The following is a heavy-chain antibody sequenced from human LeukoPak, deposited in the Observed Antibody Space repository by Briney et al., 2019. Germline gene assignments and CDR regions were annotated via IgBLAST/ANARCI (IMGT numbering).Heavy chain of an antibody. CDR2: ISHSGST. Sequence: PSGTLSLTCAVSGGSISRNNWWSWVRQPPGKGLEWIGEISHSGSTNYNPSLKSRVTISVDKSKKQFSLNLTSVTAADTAVYYCARVREAAAGRDAFDIWGQGTMVTVSS. CDR3: ARVREAAAGRDAFDI. D-gene: IGHD6-13*01. CDR1: GGSISRNNW. V-gene: IGHV4-4*02. J-gene: IGHJ3*02.